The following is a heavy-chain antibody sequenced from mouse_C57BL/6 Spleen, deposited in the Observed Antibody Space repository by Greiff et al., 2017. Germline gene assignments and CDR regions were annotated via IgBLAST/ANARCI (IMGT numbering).Heavy chain of an antibody. D-gene: IGHD2-4*01. V-gene: IGHV1-59*01. CDR2: IDPSDSYT. CDR3: ARRYQYDYEGVWFEY. CDR1: GYTFTSYW. Sequence: QVQLQQPGAELVRPGTSVKLSCKASGYTFTSYWMHWVKQRPGRGLEWIGVIDPSDSYTNYNQKFKGKATLTVDTYSSTAYMQLSSLTSEDSAVYYCARRYQYDYEGVWFEYWGQGTLVTVSA. J-gene: IGHJ3*01.